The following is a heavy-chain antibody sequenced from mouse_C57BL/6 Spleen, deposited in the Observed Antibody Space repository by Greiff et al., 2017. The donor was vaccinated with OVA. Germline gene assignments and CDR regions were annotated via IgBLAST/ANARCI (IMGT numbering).Heavy chain of an antibody. CDR2: RSYDGSN. CDR1: GYSITSGYY. V-gene: IGHV3-6*01. Sequence: EVKLEESGPGLVKPSQSLSLTCSVTGYSITSGYYWNWIRQFPGNKLEWMGYRSYDGSNNYNPSLKNRISITRDTSENQFFLKLNSVTTEDTATYYCARVITTVVPYAMDYWGQGTSVTVSS. CDR3: ARVITTVVPYAMDY. D-gene: IGHD1-1*01. J-gene: IGHJ4*01.